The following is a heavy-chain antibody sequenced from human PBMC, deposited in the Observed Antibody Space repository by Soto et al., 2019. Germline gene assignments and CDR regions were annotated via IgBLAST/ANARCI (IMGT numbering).Heavy chain of an antibody. CDR1: GYTFTSYD. D-gene: IGHD2-15*01. V-gene: IGHV1-8*01. J-gene: IGHJ4*02. CDR3: ARWVEVSLDYFDS. Sequence: ASVKVSCKASGYTFTSYDSNWVRQATGQGLEWMGWMNPNSGNTGYAQKFQGRVTMTRNTSISTAYMELSSLRSEDTAVYYCARWVEVSLDYFDSWGQGTPVTVSS. CDR2: MNPNSGNT.